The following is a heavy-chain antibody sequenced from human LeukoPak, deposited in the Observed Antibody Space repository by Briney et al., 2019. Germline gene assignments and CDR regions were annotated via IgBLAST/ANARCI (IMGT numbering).Heavy chain of an antibody. CDR1: GFTFSSYA. CDR2: IYYSGST. CDR3: ARSWDYYDSSGYAGGRYYYYGMDV. Sequence: LRLSCAASGFTFSSYAMGWVRQAPGKGLEWIGYIYYSGSTYYNPSLKSRVTISVDTSKNQFSLKLSSVTAADTAVYYCARSWDYYDSSGYAGGRYYYYGMDVWGQGTTVTVSS. V-gene: IGHV4-31*02. D-gene: IGHD3-22*01. J-gene: IGHJ6*02.